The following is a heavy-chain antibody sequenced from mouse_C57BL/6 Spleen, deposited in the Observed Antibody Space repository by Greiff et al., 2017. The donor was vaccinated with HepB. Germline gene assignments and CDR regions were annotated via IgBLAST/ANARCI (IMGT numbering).Heavy chain of an antibody. Sequence: VQLQQPGAELVKPGASVKLSCKASGYTFTSYWMQWVKQRPGQGLEWIGEIDPSDSYTNYNQKFKGKATLTVDTSSSTAYMQLSSLTSEYSAVYYCARRDGYYGSYFDYWGQGTTLTVSS. CDR1: GYTFTSYW. CDR2: IDPSDSYT. V-gene: IGHV1-50*01. J-gene: IGHJ2*01. D-gene: IGHD2-3*01. CDR3: ARRDGYYGSYFDY.